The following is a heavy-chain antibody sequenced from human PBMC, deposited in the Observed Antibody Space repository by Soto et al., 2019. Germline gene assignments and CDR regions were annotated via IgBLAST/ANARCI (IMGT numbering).Heavy chain of an antibody. D-gene: IGHD1-26*01. Sequence: EVQLVESGGGLVQPGGSLRLSCAASGFTLSSYWMHWVRQVPGKGRMWVSRINSDGIRTNYADSVKGRFTISRDNTKNTLYLQMNSLSAEDTAVYYCARDLGSYDRYYFDYWGQRTLVTVSS. CDR3: ARDLGSYDRYYFDY. J-gene: IGHJ4*02. CDR1: GFTLSSYW. V-gene: IGHV3-74*01. CDR2: INSDGIRT.